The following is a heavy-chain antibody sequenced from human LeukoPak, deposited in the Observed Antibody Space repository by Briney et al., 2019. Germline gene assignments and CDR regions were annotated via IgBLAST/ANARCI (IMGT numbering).Heavy chain of an antibody. CDR2: INPSGGST. CDR1: GYTFTGYY. D-gene: IGHD3-16*01. CDR3: ARALGYYYMDV. Sequence: ASVKVFCKASGYTFTGYYIHWVRQAPGQGLEWMGIINPSGGSTSYAQKFQGRVTMTRDTSTSTVYMELSSLRSEDTAVYYCARALGYYYMDVWGKGTTVTVSS. V-gene: IGHV1-46*01. J-gene: IGHJ6*03.